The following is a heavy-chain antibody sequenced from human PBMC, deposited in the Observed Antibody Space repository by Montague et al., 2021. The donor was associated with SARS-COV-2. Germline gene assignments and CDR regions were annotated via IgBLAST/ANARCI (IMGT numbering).Heavy chain of an antibody. J-gene: IGHJ5*02. Sequence: SETLSLTCTVSGGSISSYYWSWIRQPPGKGLEWIGYIYYSGSTNYNPSLKSRVTISVDTSKNQFSLKLSSVTAADTATYYCARQIMFWFDPWGQGTLVTVSS. CDR2: IYYSGST. V-gene: IGHV4-59*01. D-gene: IGHD3-16*01. CDR3: ARQIMFWFDP. CDR1: GGSISSYY.